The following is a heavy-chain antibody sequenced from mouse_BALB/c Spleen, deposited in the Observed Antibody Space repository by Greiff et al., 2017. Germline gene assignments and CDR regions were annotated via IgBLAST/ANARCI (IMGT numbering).Heavy chain of an antibody. D-gene: IGHD2-4*01. CDR2: VNPYNGGT. CDR3: ARWGSTMITTIDY. V-gene: IGHV1-19*01. CDR1: GYTFTDYY. J-gene: IGHJ2*01. Sequence: EVQLVESGPELVKPGASVKMSCKASGYTFTDYYMDWVKQSHGESFEWIGRVNPYNGGTSYNQKFKGKATLTVDKSSSTAYMELNSLTSEDSAVYYCARWGSTMITTIDYWGQGTTLTVSS.